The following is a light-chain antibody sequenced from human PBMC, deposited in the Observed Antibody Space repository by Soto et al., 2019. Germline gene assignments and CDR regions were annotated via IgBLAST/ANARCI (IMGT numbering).Light chain of an antibody. CDR1: QSISSY. CDR2: AAS. V-gene: IGKV1-39*01. J-gene: IGKJ1*01. Sequence: DIQMTQSPSSLSASVGDRVTITCRASQSISSYLNWYQQKPGKAPKLLIYAASSLQSGVPSRFSGSGSGTDFTLPISSLQPEDFAPYYCQQSYSTPPWTFGQGTKVEIK. CDR3: QQSYSTPPWT.